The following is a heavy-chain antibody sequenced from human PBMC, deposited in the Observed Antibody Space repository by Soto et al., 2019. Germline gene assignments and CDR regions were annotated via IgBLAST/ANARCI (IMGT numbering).Heavy chain of an antibody. Sequence: QVELVESGGGVVQPGRSLRLSCAASGFAFSSFGMHWVRQAPGKGLEWVAVIWYDGSEKYHADSVKGRFTIARDNSKSTLSLEMNDLRAEDTAVYYCVREAQHRPAGGLDVWGQGTTVTVSS. CDR3: VREAQHRPAGGLDV. J-gene: IGHJ6*02. V-gene: IGHV3-33*01. D-gene: IGHD2-2*01. CDR1: GFAFSSFG. CDR2: IWYDGSEK.